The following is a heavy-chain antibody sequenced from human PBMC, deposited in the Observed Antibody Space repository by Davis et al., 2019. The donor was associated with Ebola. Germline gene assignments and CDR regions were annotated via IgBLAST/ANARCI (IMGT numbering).Heavy chain of an antibody. J-gene: IGHJ4*02. Sequence: MPSETLSLTCAVYGGSFSGYYWSWIRQPPGKGLEWIGKINHSGSTNYNPSLKSRVTISVDTSKNQFSLKLSSVTAADTAVYYCARTTVTTGFDYWGQGTLVTVSS. V-gene: IGHV4-34*01. CDR1: GGSFSGYY. CDR2: INHSGST. D-gene: IGHD4-17*01. CDR3: ARTTVTTGFDY.